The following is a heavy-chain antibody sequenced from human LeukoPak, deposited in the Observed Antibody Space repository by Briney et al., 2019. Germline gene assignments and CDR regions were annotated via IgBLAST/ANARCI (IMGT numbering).Heavy chain of an antibody. Sequence: PSETLSLTCTVSGGSISSYHWSWVRQPPGKGLEWIGYILTSGSTNYTPAHKSRLTISVDTSKNQFTLKLSPVTAADTAVYYCARLRVSGSYLYYFDYWGQGTLVTVSS. J-gene: IGHJ4*02. V-gene: IGHV4-4*09. CDR1: GGSISSYH. CDR3: ARLRVSGSYLYYFDY. CDR2: ILTSGST. D-gene: IGHD1-26*01.